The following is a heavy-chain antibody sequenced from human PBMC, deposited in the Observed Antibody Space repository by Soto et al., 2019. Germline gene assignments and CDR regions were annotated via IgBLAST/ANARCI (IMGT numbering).Heavy chain of an antibody. CDR2: ISGSGGRT. CDR1: RFPFINYA. CDR3: AKEGVRDSSISLYFFDQ. J-gene: IGHJ4*02. D-gene: IGHD3-10*01. Sequence: EVQLLDSGGGSVQPGGSLRLSCAASRFPFINYAMHWVRQAPGKGLEWVSAISGSGGRTYYGDSVKGRFTISRDNSKDTLYLHMNRLTAEDTAVYFCAKEGVRDSSISLYFFDQWGQGTLVTVSS. V-gene: IGHV3-23*01.